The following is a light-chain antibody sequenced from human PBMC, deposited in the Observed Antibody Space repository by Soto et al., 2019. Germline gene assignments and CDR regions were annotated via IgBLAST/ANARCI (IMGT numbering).Light chain of an antibody. V-gene: IGLV2-11*01. CDR3: CSYAGSYTRYV. CDR1: RDDVGGYNY. J-gene: IGLJ1*01. Sequence: QSVLTQPPSASGSPGQAVTISCTGTRDDVGGYNYVSWYQQHPGRAPKLLIYDVSKRPSGVPDRFSGSKSGNTASLTISGLQAEDEADYYCCSYAGSYTRYVFGTGTKVTVL. CDR2: DVS.